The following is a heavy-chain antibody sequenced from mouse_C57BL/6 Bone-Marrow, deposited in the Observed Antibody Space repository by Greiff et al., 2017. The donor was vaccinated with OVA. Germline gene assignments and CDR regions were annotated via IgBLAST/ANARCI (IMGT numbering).Heavy chain of an antibody. D-gene: IGHD2-2*01. CDR1: GYTFTSYW. J-gene: IGHJ2*01. V-gene: IGHV1-69*01. CDR2: IDPTDSYT. CDR3: ARKGYDY. Sequence: QVQLQQPGAELVMPGASVKLSCKASGYTFTSYWMHWVKQRPGQGLEWIGEIDPTDSYTNYNQKFKGKSTLTVDKSSSTAYMQLSSLTSEDSAVYYSARKGYDYWGQGTTLTVSS.